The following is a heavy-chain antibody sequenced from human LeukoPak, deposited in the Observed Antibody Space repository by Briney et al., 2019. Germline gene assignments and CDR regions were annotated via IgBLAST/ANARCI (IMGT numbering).Heavy chain of an antibody. D-gene: IGHD6-13*01. CDR1: GYTFTGYY. V-gene: IGHV1-2*02. J-gene: IGHJ6*03. CDR2: INPNSGDT. Sequence: GASLKVSCTSSGYTFTGYYLNWVRQAPGQGLEWMGWINPNSGDTKYAQKFQGRVTMTRDTSTSTAHMELSRRRSDDTAVYYCARDRRGSSWFSWSDYYYMDVWGKGTTVTVSS. CDR3: ARDRRGSSWFSWSDYYYMDV.